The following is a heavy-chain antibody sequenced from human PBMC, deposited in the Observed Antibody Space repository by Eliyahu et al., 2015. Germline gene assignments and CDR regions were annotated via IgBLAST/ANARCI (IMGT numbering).Heavy chain of an antibody. Sequence: QVQLQESVPGLVKPSQTLSXXCXXSGXSISSGGYYWSWIRXHPGKGLEWIGYIYYSGSTYYNPSLKSRVTISVDTSKNQFSLKLSSVTAADTAVYYCARESYDFCLDYWGQGTLVTVSS. J-gene: IGHJ4*02. CDR3: ARESYDFCLDY. CDR2: IYYSGST. D-gene: IGHD3-3*01. V-gene: IGHV4-31*03. CDR1: GXSISSGGYY.